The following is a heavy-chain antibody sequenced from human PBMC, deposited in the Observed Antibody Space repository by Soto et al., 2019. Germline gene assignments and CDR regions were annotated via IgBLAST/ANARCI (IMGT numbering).Heavy chain of an antibody. CDR3: ARRRYYYFDY. CDR2: IYYSGST. D-gene: IGHD5-18*01. CDR1: GGSISSSSYY. J-gene: IGHJ4*02. V-gene: IGHV4-39*01. Sequence: KSSEALSVTCTVSGGSISSSSYYWGWIRQPPGKGLEWIGSIYYSGSTYYNPSLKSRVTISVDTSKNQFSLKLSSVTAADTAVYYCARRRYYYFDYWGQGTLVTVSS.